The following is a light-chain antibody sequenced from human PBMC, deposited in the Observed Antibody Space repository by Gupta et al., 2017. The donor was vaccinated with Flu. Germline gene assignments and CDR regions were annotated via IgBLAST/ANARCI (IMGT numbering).Light chain of an antibody. CDR2: ASS. V-gene: IGKV1-39*01. CDR1: QSVRNY. J-gene: IGKJ1*01. CDR3: RLTNNAPRT. Sequence: DIQMTQSPSSLSASVGDRVTMTCRASQSVRNYINWYQQKPGKAAKLLIYASSSLQRGVPSRFTGGRLETDFSLTISRLLRKDFATSFSRLTNNAPRTFGPGTRL.